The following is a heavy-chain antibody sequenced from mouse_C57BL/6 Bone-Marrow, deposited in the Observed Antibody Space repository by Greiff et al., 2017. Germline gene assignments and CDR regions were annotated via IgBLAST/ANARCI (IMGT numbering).Heavy chain of an antibody. Sequence: QVQLQQSGAELARPGASVKLSCKASGYTFTSYGLSWVKQRTGQGLDWIGEIYPRSGNTYYNEKFKGKATWTADKSSSTAYMELRSLTSEDSAVYFCARVYDGYLDYWGQGTTLTVSS. D-gene: IGHD2-3*01. CDR3: ARVYDGYLDY. J-gene: IGHJ2*01. V-gene: IGHV1-81*01. CDR2: IYPRSGNT. CDR1: GYTFTSYG.